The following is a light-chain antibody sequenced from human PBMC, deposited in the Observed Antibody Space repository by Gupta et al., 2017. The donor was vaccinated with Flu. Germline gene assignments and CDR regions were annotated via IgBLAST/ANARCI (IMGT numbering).Light chain of an antibody. CDR3: QQRYNWPPWT. V-gene: IGKV3-11*01. CDR2: DAS. J-gene: IGKJ1*01. Sequence: EIVLTQSPATLSLSPGERATLSCRASQGVSNHVAWYQQKPGQAPRLLIYDASNRATGVPARFSGSGSVTDFTLTISNREPEDFAVYYCQQRYNWPPWTFGQGTKVEFK. CDR1: QGVSNH.